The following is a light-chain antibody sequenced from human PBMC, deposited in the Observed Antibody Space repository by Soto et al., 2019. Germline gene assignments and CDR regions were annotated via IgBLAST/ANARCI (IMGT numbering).Light chain of an antibody. J-gene: IGLJ3*02. CDR2: DNN. CDR1: SSNIGSNS. CDR3: AAWDDSLNSWL. Sequence: QAVVTQPPSASGTPGQRVIISCSGSSSNIGSNSVSWYQQLQGTAPKLLICDNNQWPSGVPDRFSGSKSGTSASLAISGLQSEDEADYYCAAWDDSLNSWLFGGGTKVTVL. V-gene: IGLV1-44*01.